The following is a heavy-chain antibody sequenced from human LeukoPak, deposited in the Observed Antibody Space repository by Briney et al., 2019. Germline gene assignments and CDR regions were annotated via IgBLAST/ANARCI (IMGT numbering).Heavy chain of an antibody. Sequence: GASVKVSCKSSGYTFTASYIHWLRQVPGQGPEWMGWINPHNGNTNYSPRFQGRVTLTRDTSISTAYMELSRLTSGDTAIYFCAKSGSYITYDSWGQGSLVTVSS. CDR2: INPHNGNT. V-gene: IGHV1-2*02. CDR3: AKSGSYITYDS. CDR1: GYTFTASY. J-gene: IGHJ4*02. D-gene: IGHD1-20*01.